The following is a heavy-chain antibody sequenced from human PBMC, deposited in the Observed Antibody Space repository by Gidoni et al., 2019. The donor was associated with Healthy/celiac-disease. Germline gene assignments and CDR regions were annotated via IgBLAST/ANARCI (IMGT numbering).Heavy chain of an antibody. CDR3: ARSKLAYYYGSGSYPRGWFDP. V-gene: IGHV4-39*01. Sequence: QLQLQESGPGLVKPSETLSLTCTVSGGSISSSSYYWGWIRQPPGKGLEWIGSIYYSGSTYYNPSLKSRVTISVDTSKNQFSLKLSSVTAADTAVYYCARSKLAYYYGSGSYPRGWFDPWGQGTLVTVSS. D-gene: IGHD3-10*01. J-gene: IGHJ5*02. CDR1: GGSISSSSYY. CDR2: IYYSGST.